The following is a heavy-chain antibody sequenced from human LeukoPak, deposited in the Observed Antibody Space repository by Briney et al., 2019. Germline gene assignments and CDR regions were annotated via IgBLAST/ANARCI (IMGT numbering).Heavy chain of an antibody. CDR1: GGSISSYY. V-gene: IGHV4-4*07. CDR3: ARDGRTVWGTYRPSYYFDY. J-gene: IGHJ4*02. Sequence: SETLSLTCTVSGGSISSYYWSWIRQPAGKGLEWIGCIYTSGSTNYNPSLKSRVTMSVDTSKNQFSLKLSSVTAADTAVYYCARDGRTVWGTYRPSYYFDYWGQGTLVTVSS. D-gene: IGHD3-16*02. CDR2: IYTSGST.